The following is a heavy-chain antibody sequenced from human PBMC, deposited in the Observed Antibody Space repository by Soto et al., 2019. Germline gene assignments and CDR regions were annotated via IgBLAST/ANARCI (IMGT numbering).Heavy chain of an antibody. D-gene: IGHD1-1*01. CDR2: IYYSGST. CDR1: GGSISSYY. CDR3: AREGTTVDSYYYYGMDV. J-gene: IGHJ6*02. Sequence: QVQLQESGPGLVKPSETLSLTCTVSGGSISSYYWSWIRQPPGKGLEWIGYIYYSGSTNYNPSLKSRVTIDVDTSKNQFSLKLSSVTAADTAVYYCAREGTTVDSYYYYGMDVWGQGTTVTVSS. V-gene: IGHV4-59*01.